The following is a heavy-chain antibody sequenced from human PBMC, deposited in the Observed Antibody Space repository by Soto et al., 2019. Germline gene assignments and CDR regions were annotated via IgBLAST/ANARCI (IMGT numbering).Heavy chain of an antibody. V-gene: IGHV1-69*02. D-gene: IGHD2-15*01. J-gene: IGHJ5*02. Sequence: GASVKVSCKASGGTFSSYTTSWVRQAPGQGLEWMGRIIPILGIANYAQKFQGRVTITADKSTSTAYMELSSLRSEDTAVYYCARHDFNDIVVVVAATGRVAWFDPWGQGTLVTVSS. CDR2: IIPILGIA. CDR1: GGTFSSYT. CDR3: ARHDFNDIVVVVAATGRVAWFDP.